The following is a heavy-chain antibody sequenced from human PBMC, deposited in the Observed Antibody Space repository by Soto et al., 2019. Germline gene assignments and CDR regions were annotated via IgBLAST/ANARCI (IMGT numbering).Heavy chain of an antibody. CDR3: AKVSSSWYAGFFDL. J-gene: IGHJ4*02. CDR1: GFTFSSHA. CDR2: LSDSGGST. Sequence: EVQLLESGGGLVQPGGSLRLSCTASGFTFSSHAMTWVRQAPGKGLEWVSGLSDSGGSTYYADPVKGRFTISRDNSMNTLYLQMNTLRAEDTAVYYCAKVSSSWYAGFFDLWGQGTLVTVSS. D-gene: IGHD6-13*01. V-gene: IGHV3-23*01.